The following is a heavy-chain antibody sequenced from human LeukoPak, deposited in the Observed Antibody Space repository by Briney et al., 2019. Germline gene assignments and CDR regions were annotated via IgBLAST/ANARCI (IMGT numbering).Heavy chain of an antibody. CDR2: ISYDGSNK. V-gene: IGHV3-30*03. CDR1: GFTFSSYG. Sequence: GGSLRLSCAASGFTFSSYGMHWVRQAPGKGLEWVAVISYDGSNKYYADSVKGRFTISRDNAKNSLYLQMNSLRAEDTAVYYCARKGRPSGRYYDILTGYKRGDAFDIWGQGTMVTVSS. D-gene: IGHD3-9*01. CDR3: ARKGRPSGRYYDILTGYKRGDAFDI. J-gene: IGHJ3*02.